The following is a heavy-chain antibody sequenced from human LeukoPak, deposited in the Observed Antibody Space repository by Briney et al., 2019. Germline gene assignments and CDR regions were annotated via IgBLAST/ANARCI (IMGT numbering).Heavy chain of an antibody. V-gene: IGHV1-69*05. Sequence: ASVKVSCKASGGTFSSYAISWVRQAPGQGLEWMGGIIPIFGTANYAQKFQGRVTITTDESMSTAYMELSSLRSEDTAVYYCATHYYDSSGYGYWGQGTLVTVSS. CDR3: ATHYYDSSGYGY. CDR2: IIPIFGTA. J-gene: IGHJ4*02. D-gene: IGHD3-22*01. CDR1: GGTFSSYA.